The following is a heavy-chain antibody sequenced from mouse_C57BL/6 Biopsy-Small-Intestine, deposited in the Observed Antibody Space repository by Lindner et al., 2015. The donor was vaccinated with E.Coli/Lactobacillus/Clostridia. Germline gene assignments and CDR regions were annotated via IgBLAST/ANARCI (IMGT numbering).Heavy chain of an antibody. CDR1: GCTFTSYW. V-gene: IGHV1-7*01. Sequence: VQLQESGAELAKPGASVKLSCKASGCTFTSYWIHWVKQRPGQGLEWIGYINPSSGYTNYNQKFKDKATLTADKSSSTAYMQLSSLTYEDSAVYYCARNDYDHYYAMDYWGQGTSVTVSS. D-gene: IGHD2-4*01. CDR2: INPSSGYT. CDR3: ARNDYDHYYAMDY. J-gene: IGHJ4*01.